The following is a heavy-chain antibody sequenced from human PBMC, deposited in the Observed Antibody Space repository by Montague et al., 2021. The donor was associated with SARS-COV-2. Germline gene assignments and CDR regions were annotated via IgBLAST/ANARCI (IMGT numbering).Heavy chain of an antibody. D-gene: IGHD3-9*01. CDR2: IYYSGST. J-gene: IGHJ6*02. V-gene: IGHV4-61*01. CDR1: GGSVSSGSYY. Sequence: SETLSLTCTVSGGSVSSGSYYWSWIRQPPGKGLEWIGYIYYSGSTNYNPSLKIRVTISVDTSKNRFSLKLSSVTAAATAVYYCASAILKTYYDILTGYYKTPYGMDVWGQGTTVTVSS. CDR3: ASAILKTYYDILTGYYKTPYGMDV.